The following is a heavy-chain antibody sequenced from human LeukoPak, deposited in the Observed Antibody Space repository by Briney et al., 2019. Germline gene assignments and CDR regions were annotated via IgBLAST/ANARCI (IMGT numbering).Heavy chain of an antibody. Sequence: GSLRLSCAASGFTVSSNYMSWVRQAPGKGLEWVSVIYSGGSTYYADSVKGRFTISRDNSKNTLYLQMNSLRAEDTAVYYCARAPSVTPYFDYWGQGTLVTVSS. D-gene: IGHD4-23*01. CDR2: IYSGGST. J-gene: IGHJ4*02. CDR1: GFTVSSNY. V-gene: IGHV3-66*02. CDR3: ARAPSVTPYFDY.